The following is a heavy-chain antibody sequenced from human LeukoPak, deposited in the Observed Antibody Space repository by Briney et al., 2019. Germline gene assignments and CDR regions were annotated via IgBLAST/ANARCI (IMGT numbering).Heavy chain of an antibody. V-gene: IGHV4-34*01. CDR1: GGSFSGYY. CDR3: ARGGITMVRGVIIGYYFDY. Sequence: SETLSLTCAVYGGSFSGYYWNWIRQPPGKGLEWIGEINHSGSTNYNPSLKSRVTISVDTSKNQFSLKLSSVTAADTAVYYCARGGITMVRGVIIGYYFDYWGQGTLVTVSS. D-gene: IGHD3-10*01. J-gene: IGHJ4*02. CDR2: INHSGST.